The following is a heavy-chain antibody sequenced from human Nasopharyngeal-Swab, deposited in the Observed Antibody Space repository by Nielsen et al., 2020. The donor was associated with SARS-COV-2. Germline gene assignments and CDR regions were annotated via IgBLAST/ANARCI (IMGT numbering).Heavy chain of an antibody. V-gene: IGHV3-21*01. D-gene: IGHD5-24*01. J-gene: IGHJ3*02. CDR1: GCTFSSYS. Sequence: GESLKIYCAASGCTFSSYSMNWVRQAPGKGLEWVSSISSSSSYIYYADSVKGRFTISRDNAKNSLYLQMNSLRAEDTAVYYCASVRGGYNRGAFDIWGQGTMVTVSS. CDR3: ASVRGGYNRGAFDI. CDR2: ISSSSSYI.